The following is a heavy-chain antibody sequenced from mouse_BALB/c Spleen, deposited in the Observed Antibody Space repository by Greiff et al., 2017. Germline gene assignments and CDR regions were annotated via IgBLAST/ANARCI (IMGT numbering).Heavy chain of an antibody. CDR2: INPSTGYT. Sequence: QVQLQQSGAELAKPGASVKMSCKASGYTFTSYWMHWVKQRPGQGLEWIGYINPSTGYTEYNQKFKDKATLTADKSSSTAYMQLSSLTSEDSAVYYCARWSYYGSSYDRYYFDYWGQGTTLTVSS. CDR1: GYTFTSYW. J-gene: IGHJ2*01. CDR3: ARWSYYGSSYDRYYFDY. V-gene: IGHV1-7*01. D-gene: IGHD1-1*01.